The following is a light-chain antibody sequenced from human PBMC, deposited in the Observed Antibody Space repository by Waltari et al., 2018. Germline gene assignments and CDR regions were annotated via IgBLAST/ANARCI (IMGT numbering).Light chain of an antibody. J-gene: IGKJ1*01. Sequence: AIQLTQSPSSLSASVGDRVTITCRASQGISSALAWYQQKPGKAPKLLIYDASSLESGVPSRFSGSGSGTDFTLTINGLQPEDAAVYFCHQYYLTPWTFGQGTKLEIK. V-gene: IGKV1-13*02. CDR2: DAS. CDR1: QGISSA. CDR3: HQYYLTPWT.